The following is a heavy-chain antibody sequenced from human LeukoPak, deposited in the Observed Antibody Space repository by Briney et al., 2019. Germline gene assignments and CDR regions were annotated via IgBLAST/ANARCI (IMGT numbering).Heavy chain of an antibody. CDR3: TRPSLSSSFADY. CDR2: IRSKANSYAT. J-gene: IGHJ4*02. D-gene: IGHD6-13*01. V-gene: IGHV3-73*01. Sequence: GGSLRLSCAASGFTFSTYGMHWVRQASGKGLEWVGRIRSKANSYATAYAASVKGRFTISRDDSKNTAYLQMNSLKTEDTAIYYCTRPSLSSSFADYWGQGTLVTVSS. CDR1: GFTFSTYG.